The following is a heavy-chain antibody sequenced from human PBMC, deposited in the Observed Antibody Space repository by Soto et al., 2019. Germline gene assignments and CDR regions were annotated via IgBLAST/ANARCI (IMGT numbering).Heavy chain of an antibody. D-gene: IGHD3-10*01. CDR1: GFSFDDYA. V-gene: IGHV3-9*01. Sequence: EVQLVESGGGLVQPGRSLRLSCVTSGFSFDDYAMHWVRQAPGKGLEWVSGVSWNSDTIGYADSVKGRFSISRDSAKKSLYLQMNGLRPEDTALYYCAKVGGLGSYYGWGMDVWGQGTTVTVSS. CDR2: VSWNSDTI. CDR3: AKVGGLGSYYGWGMDV. J-gene: IGHJ6*02.